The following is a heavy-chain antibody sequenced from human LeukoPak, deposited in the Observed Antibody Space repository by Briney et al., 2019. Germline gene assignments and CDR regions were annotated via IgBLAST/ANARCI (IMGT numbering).Heavy chain of an antibody. Sequence: ASVKVSCKASGYTFTGYYMHWVRQAPGQGLEWMGRINPNSGGTNYAQKFQGRVTMTRDTSISTAYMELSRLRSDDTAVYYCARRYYYGSGASLDYRGQGTLVTVSS. D-gene: IGHD3-10*01. CDR3: ARRYYYGSGASLDY. J-gene: IGHJ4*02. CDR2: INPNSGGT. CDR1: GYTFTGYY. V-gene: IGHV1-2*06.